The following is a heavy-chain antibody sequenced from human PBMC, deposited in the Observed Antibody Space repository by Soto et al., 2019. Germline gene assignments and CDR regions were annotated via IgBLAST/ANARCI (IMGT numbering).Heavy chain of an antibody. D-gene: IGHD1-26*01. CDR2: SRNKANGYTT. CDR1: GFTFSDHY. J-gene: IGHJ4*02. Sequence: PGGSLRLSCAASGFTFSDHYMDWVRQAPGKGLEWVGRSRNKANGYTTGYAASVKGRFTISRDDSENSLYLQMSSLKTEDTAVYYCARNFYSGTYYFDFWGQGTLVTVSS. V-gene: IGHV3-72*01. CDR3: ARNFYSGTYYFDF.